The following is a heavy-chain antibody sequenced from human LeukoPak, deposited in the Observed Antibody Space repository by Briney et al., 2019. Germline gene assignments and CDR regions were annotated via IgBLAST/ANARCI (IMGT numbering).Heavy chain of an antibody. V-gene: IGHV3-7*01. CDR3: ARDRVYTIFGVVTPGYYMDV. CDR2: IKQDGSEK. D-gene: IGHD3-3*01. J-gene: IGHJ6*03. Sequence: GGSLRLSCAASGFTFSSYWMSWVRQAPGKGLEWVANIKQDGSEKYYVDSVKGRFTISRDNAKNSLYLQMNSLRAEDTAVYYCARDRVYTIFGVVTPGYYMDVWGKGTTVTVSS. CDR1: GFTFSSYW.